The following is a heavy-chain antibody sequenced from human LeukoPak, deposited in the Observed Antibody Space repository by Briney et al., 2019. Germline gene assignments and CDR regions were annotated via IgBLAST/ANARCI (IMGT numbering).Heavy chain of an antibody. D-gene: IGHD3-10*01. Sequence: ASVMVSCKASGYTFTGYYMHWVRQAHGQGLEWMGWINPNSGGTNYAQKFQGRVTMTRDTSISTAYMELSRLRSDDTAVYYCARETRVTYYGSGSYPFDYWGQGTLVTVSS. CDR3: ARETRVTYYGSGSYPFDY. J-gene: IGHJ4*02. CDR2: INPNSGGT. V-gene: IGHV1-2*02. CDR1: GYTFTGYY.